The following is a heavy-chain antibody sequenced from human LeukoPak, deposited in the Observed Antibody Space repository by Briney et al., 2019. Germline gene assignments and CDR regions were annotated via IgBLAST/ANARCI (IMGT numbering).Heavy chain of an antibody. CDR2: ILTDGRHT. V-gene: IGHV3-74*03. CDR1: GFTFTSSW. D-gene: IGHD5-24*01. J-gene: IGHJ4*02. Sequence: AAGSLRLSCAASGFTFTSSWMHWVRQAPGKGLVWVSRILTDGRHTTYADSVKGRFTISRDNAKNTLYLQMNSLRAEDTAVYYCARDGGYNRFDYWGQGTLVTVSS. CDR3: ARDGGYNRFDY.